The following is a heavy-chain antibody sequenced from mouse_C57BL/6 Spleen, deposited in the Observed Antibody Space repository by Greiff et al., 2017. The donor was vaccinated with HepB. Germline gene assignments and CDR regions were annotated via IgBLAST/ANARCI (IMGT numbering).Heavy chain of an antibody. CDR3: ARDYSKGYFDV. Sequence: VQLQQPGAELVRPGSSVKLSCKASGYTFTSYWMDWVKQRPGQGLEWIGNIYPSDSETHYNQKFKDKATLTVDKSSSTAYMQLSSLTSEDSAVYYCARDYSKGYFDVWGTGTTVTVSS. D-gene: IGHD2-5*01. CDR1: GYTFTSYW. CDR2: IYPSDSET. J-gene: IGHJ1*03. V-gene: IGHV1-61*01.